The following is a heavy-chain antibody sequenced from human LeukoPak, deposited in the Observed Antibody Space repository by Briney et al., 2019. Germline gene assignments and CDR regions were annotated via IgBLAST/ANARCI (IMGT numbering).Heavy chain of an antibody. CDR1: GYTFTSYG. V-gene: IGHV1-18*01. J-gene: IGHJ5*02. CDR2: ISAYNGNT. D-gene: IGHD2-2*01. Sequence: GATVKVSCKASGYTFTSYGISWVRRAPGQGLGWMGWISAYNGNTNYAQKLQGRVTMTTDTSTSTAYMELRSLRSDDTAVYYCARDLYCSSTSCYWYWFDPWGQGTLVTVSS. CDR3: ARDLYCSSTSCYWYWFDP.